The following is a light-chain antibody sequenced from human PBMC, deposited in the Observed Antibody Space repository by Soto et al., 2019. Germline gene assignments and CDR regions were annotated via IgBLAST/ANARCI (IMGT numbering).Light chain of an antibody. J-gene: IGKJ1*01. V-gene: IGKV1-6*01. CDR2: AAS. Sequence: AFQITHSPYSLSASVLYRVPSTCRASQGIRNDLAWYQQKPGRAPKLLIFAASNLQSGVPSRFSGSGSGTDFTLTISRLQPEDFATYYCLQLYNFSWTFGQGTKVDIK. CDR3: LQLYNFSWT. CDR1: QGIRND.